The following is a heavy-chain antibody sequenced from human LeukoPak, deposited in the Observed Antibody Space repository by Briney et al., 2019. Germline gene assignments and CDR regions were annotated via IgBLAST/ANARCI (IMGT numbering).Heavy chain of an antibody. CDR2: ISADNGNT. D-gene: IGHD6-19*01. CDR3: VRAAITVTGTRYFQH. Sequence: ASVKVSCKGSGYTFTSYGISWVRQAPGQGLEWMGWISADNGNTHYAQKFQDRVTVTTDTSASTAYMELRSLRSDDTAVYYCVRAAITVTGTRYFQHWGQGTLVTVSS. CDR1: GYTFTSYG. V-gene: IGHV1-18*01. J-gene: IGHJ1*01.